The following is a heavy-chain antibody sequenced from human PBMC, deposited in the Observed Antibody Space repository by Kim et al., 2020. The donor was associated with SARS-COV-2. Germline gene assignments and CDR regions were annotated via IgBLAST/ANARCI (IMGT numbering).Heavy chain of an antibody. J-gene: IGHJ4*02. CDR1: GFTFSSYA. D-gene: IGHD3-10*01. Sequence: GGSLRLSCAASGFTFSSYAMSWVRQAPGKGLEWVSAISGSGGSTYYADSVKGQFTISRDNSKNTLYLQMNSLRAEDTAVYYCAKDPSHYYGSGSRTTYWGQGTLVTVSS. V-gene: IGHV3-23*01. CDR2: ISGSGGST. CDR3: AKDPSHYYGSGSRTTY.